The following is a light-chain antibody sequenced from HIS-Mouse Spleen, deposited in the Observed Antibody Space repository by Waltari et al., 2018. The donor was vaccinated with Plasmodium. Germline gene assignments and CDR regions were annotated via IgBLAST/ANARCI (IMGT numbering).Light chain of an antibody. CDR3: YSTDSSGNHRV. CDR2: EDS. J-gene: IGLJ3*02. CDR1: ALPKKY. V-gene: IGLV3-10*01. Sequence: SYELTQPPSVSVSPGQTARITCSGDALPKKYAYWYQQKQGLAPVLVIYEDSKRPSGIPERFSGSSSGTMATLTISGAQVEDEADYYCYSTDSSGNHRVFGGGTKLTVL.